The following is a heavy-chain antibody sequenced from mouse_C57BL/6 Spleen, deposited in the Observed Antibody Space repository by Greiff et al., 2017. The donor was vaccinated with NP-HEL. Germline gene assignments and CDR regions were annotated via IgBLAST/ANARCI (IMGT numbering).Heavy chain of an antibody. CDR2: ISSGSSTI. CDR3: AREWFAY. Sequence: EVKLVESGGGLVKPGGSLKLSCAASGFTFSDYGMHWVRQAPEKGLEWVAYISSGSSTIYYADTVKGRFTISRDNARNTRFLQMTSLRSEGTAMYCCAREWFAYWGQGTLVTVSA. CDR1: GFTFSDYG. V-gene: IGHV5-17*01. J-gene: IGHJ3*01.